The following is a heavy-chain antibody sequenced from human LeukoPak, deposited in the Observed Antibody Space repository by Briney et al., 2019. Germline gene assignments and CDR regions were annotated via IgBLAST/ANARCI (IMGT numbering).Heavy chain of an antibody. D-gene: IGHD4-11*01. V-gene: IGHV3-23*01. J-gene: IGHJ6*03. Sequence: GGSLRLSCAASGFTFSSYAMSWVRQAPGKGLEWVSAISGSGGSTYYADSVKGRFTISRDNSKNTLYLQMNSLRVEDTAEYYCAKCGGLTTYYYYYYMDVWGKGTTVTVSS. CDR2: ISGSGGST. CDR1: GFTFSSYA. CDR3: AKCGGLTTYYYYYYMDV.